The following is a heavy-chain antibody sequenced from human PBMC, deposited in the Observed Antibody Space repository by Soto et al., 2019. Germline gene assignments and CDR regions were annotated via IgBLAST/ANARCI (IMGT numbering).Heavy chain of an antibody. Sequence: QGQLVESGGGVVPPGTSLRLSCEASGFIFSRYGMHWVRQAPGKGLEWVAVISYDGSNKYYAESVKGRFIISRDKSENTLYLQMNSLRAEDTAVYYCAKDLGSGKPYYYYAMDVWGQGTTVTVSS. CDR2: ISYDGSNK. CDR3: AKDLGSGKPYYYYAMDV. J-gene: IGHJ6*02. D-gene: IGHD3-10*01. V-gene: IGHV3-30*18. CDR1: GFIFSRYG.